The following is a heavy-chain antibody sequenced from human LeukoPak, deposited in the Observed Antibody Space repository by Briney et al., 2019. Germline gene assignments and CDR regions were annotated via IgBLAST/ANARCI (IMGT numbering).Heavy chain of an antibody. CDR2: IIPIFGTA. J-gene: IGHJ4*02. CDR3: ARSDWGRGNHYDY. D-gene: IGHD7-27*01. V-gene: IGHV1-69*05. Sequence: SVKVSCKASGGTFSSYAISWVRQAPGQGLEWMGRIIPIFGTANYAQKFQGRVTITTGESTSTAYMELSRLRSEDTAVYYCARSDWGRGNHYDYWGQGTLVTVSS. CDR1: GGTFSSYA.